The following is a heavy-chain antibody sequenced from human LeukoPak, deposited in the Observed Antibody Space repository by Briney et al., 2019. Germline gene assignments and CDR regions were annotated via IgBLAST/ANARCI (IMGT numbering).Heavy chain of an antibody. Sequence: ASVKVSCKASGYTFTSYYMHWVRQAPGQGLEWMGIINPSGGSTSYAQKFQSRVTMTRDTSTSTVYMELSSLRSEDTAVYYCARDLADIVVVVAAPYYYYGMDVWGKGTTVTVSS. CDR2: INPSGGST. CDR1: GYTFTSYY. CDR3: ARDLADIVVVVAAPYYYYGMDV. J-gene: IGHJ6*04. D-gene: IGHD2-15*01. V-gene: IGHV1-46*01.